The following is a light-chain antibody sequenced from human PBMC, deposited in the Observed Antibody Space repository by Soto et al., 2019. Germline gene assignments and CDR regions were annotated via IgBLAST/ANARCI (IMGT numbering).Light chain of an antibody. Sequence: EIVLTQSPATLSLSPGERATLSCRASQSVSSYFAWYQQQPGQVPPLVIYDASNRATGIPGRFIGSGSGTDFTLTISSREPADFVVYYCQQRSSWPRTFGQGTKVEIK. J-gene: IGKJ1*01. CDR1: QSVSSY. CDR2: DAS. CDR3: QQRSSWPRT. V-gene: IGKV3-11*01.